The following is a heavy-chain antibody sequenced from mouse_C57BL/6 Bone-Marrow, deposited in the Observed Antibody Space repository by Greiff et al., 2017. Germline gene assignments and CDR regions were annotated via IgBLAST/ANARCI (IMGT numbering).Heavy chain of an antibody. CDR1: GFTFSSYG. CDR2: ISSGGSYT. CDR3: ARQGSYDGYYGY. Sequence: EVMLVESGGDLVKPGGSLKLSCAASGFTFSSYGMSWVRQTPDKRLEWVATISSGGSYTDYPDSVKGRFTISRDNAKNTLYLQMSSLTSEDTAMYDCARQGSYDGYYGYWGQGTTLTVSS. D-gene: IGHD2-3*01. J-gene: IGHJ2*01. V-gene: IGHV5-6*01.